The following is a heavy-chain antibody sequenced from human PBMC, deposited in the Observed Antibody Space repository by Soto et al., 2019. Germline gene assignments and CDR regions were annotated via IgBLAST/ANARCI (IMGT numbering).Heavy chain of an antibody. CDR3: ARQEGYGDYGGGAFDI. CDR1: GGSISSSSYY. V-gene: IGHV4-39*01. CDR2: IYYSGST. J-gene: IGHJ3*02. D-gene: IGHD4-17*01. Sequence: QLQLQESGPGLVKPSETLSLTCTVSGGSISSSSYYWGWIRQPPGKGLEWIGSIYYSGSTYYNPSLKSRVTISVDTSKNQFPLKLSSVTAADTAVYYCARQEGYGDYGGGAFDIWGQGTMVTVSS.